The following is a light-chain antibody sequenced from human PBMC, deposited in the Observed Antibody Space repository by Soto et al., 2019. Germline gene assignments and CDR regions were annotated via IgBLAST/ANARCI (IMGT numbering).Light chain of an antibody. CDR2: AAS. Sequence: DIQLTQSPSFLSASVGDRVTITCRASQGISSHLAWYQQKPGKAPKLLIYAASTLQSGVPSRFSGSGSGTEFTLTISSLQPDDFATYCCLQLHNFPRTFGQGTKVEIK. V-gene: IGKV1-9*01. J-gene: IGKJ1*01. CDR1: QGISSH. CDR3: LQLHNFPRT.